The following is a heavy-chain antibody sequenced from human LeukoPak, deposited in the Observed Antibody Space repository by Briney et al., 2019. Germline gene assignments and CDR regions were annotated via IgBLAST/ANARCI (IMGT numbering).Heavy chain of an antibody. Sequence: SETLSLTCTVSGGSMSSSSYYWGWIRQPPGKGLEWIGSIYYSGSTYYNPSLKSRVTISVDTSKNQFSLKLSSVTAADTAVYYCARVWFGEEGPDWFDPWGQGTLVTVSS. CDR1: GGSMSSSSYY. CDR2: IYYSGST. J-gene: IGHJ5*02. CDR3: ARVWFGEEGPDWFDP. D-gene: IGHD3-10*01. V-gene: IGHV4-39*01.